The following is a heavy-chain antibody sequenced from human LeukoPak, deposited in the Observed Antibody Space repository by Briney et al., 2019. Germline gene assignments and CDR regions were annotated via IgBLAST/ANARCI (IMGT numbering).Heavy chain of an antibody. CDR2: ISSSSSYI. CDR3: AKDNYRVVSAAIGPFDY. D-gene: IGHD2-2*01. V-gene: IGHV3-21*01. J-gene: IGHJ4*02. Sequence: GGSLRLSCAASGFTFSSYSMNWVRQAPGKGLEWVSSISSSSSYIYYADSVKGRFTISGDNAKNSLYLQMESLRAEDTAVNYCAKDNYRVVSAAIGPFDYWGQGTLVTVSS. CDR1: GFTFSSYS.